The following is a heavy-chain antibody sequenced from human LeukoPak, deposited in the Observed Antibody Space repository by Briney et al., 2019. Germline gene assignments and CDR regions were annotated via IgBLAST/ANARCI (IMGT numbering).Heavy chain of an antibody. Sequence: GGSLRLSCAASGFTFSNFGMHWVRQAPGKGLEWVAVISYDGRNKHYGDSVKGRFTISRDNSKNTLYLQMNSLRADDTAVYYCAKAGGGDCYSPLGYWGQGTLVTVSS. J-gene: IGHJ4*02. CDR1: GFTFSNFG. V-gene: IGHV3-30*18. CDR3: AKAGGGDCYSPLGY. CDR2: ISYDGRNK. D-gene: IGHD2-21*02.